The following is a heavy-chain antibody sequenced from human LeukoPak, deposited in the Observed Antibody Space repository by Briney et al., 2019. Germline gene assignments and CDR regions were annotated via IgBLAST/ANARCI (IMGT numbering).Heavy chain of an antibody. CDR2: IIPILGIA. CDR1: GGTFSRYT. J-gene: IGHJ4*02. CDR3: ARDEYGGNSGY. Sequence: SVKVSCKASGGTFSRYTISWVRQAPGQGLEWMGRIIPILGIANYAQKFQGRVTITADKSTSTAYMELSSLRSEDTAVYYCARDEYGGNSGYWGQGTLVTVSS. D-gene: IGHD4-23*01. V-gene: IGHV1-69*04.